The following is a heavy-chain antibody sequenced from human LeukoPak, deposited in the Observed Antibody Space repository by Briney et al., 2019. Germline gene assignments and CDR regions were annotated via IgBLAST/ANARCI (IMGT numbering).Heavy chain of an antibody. Sequence: SETLSLICSVSGGSINSYYWGWVRQPAGKGLEWIGRIYTTGTTNYSPSLKSRLTMSVDTSKNQFSLKLRSVTAADTAVYWYGRQGYTASYYFVDYWTRGTRVPVSS. CDR3: GRQGYTASYYFVDY. V-gene: IGHV4-4*07. CDR1: GGSINSYY. CDR2: IYTTGTT. D-gene: IGHD1-26*01. J-gene: IGHJ4*02.